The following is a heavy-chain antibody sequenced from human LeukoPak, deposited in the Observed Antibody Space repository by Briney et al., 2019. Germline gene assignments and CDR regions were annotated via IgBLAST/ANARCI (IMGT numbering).Heavy chain of an antibody. J-gene: IGHJ3*02. Sequence: ASVKVSCKASGGTFSSYAISWVRQAPGQGLEWMGGIIPIFGTANYAQKFQGRVTITADESTSTAYMELSSLRSEDTAVYYCAGPISSWAISNAFDIWGQGTMVTVSS. CDR3: AGPISSWAISNAFDI. V-gene: IGHV1-69*01. CDR2: IIPIFGTA. D-gene: IGHD6-13*01. CDR1: GGTFSSYA.